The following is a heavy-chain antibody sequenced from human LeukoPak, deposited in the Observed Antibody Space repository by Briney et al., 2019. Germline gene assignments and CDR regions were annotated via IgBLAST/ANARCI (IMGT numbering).Heavy chain of an antibody. J-gene: IGHJ4*02. V-gene: IGHV3-33*01. D-gene: IGHD6-13*01. CDR3: ASLIAAADS. Sequence: PGRSLRLSCAASGFTFSSYGMHWVRQAPGKGLEWVAVIWYDGSNKYYADSVKGRFTISRDNSKNTLYLQMNSLRAEDTAVYYCASLIAAADSWGQGTLVTVSS. CDR1: GFTFSSYG. CDR2: IWYDGSNK.